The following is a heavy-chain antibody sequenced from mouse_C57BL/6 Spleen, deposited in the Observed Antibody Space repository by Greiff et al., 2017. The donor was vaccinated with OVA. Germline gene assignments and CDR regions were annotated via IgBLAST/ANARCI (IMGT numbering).Heavy chain of an antibody. V-gene: IGHV1-64*01. Sequence: QVQLQQPGAELVKPGASVKLSCKASGYTLTSYWMHWVKQRPGQGLEWIGMIHPNSGSTNYNEKFKSKATLTVDKSSSTAYMQLSSLTSEDSAVYYCARYSGTYYFDYWGQGTTLTVSS. J-gene: IGHJ2*01. D-gene: IGHD1-1*01. CDR3: ARYSGTYYFDY. CDR2: IHPNSGST. CDR1: GYTLTSYW.